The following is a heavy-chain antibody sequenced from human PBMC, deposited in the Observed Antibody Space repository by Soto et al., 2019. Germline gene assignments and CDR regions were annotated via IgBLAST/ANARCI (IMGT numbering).Heavy chain of an antibody. V-gene: IGHV1-69*13. D-gene: IGHD4-17*01. CDR3: ARGNYGGNAYGFDP. CDR2: IIPIFGTA. J-gene: IGHJ5*02. Sequence: ASVKVSCKASGGTFSSYAISWVRQAPGQGLEWMGGIIPIFGTANYALKFQGRVTITADESTSTAYMELSSLRSEDTAVYYCARGNYGGNAYGFDPWGQGTLVTVSS. CDR1: GGTFSSYA.